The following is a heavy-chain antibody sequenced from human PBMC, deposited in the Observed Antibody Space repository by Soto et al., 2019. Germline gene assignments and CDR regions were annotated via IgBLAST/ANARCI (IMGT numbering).Heavy chain of an antibody. V-gene: IGHV3-11*01. D-gene: IGHD2-21*01. CDR2: ISSSGSTI. CDR3: ARVVRAYYYYGMDV. CDR1: GFTFSDYY. J-gene: IGHJ6*02. Sequence: GGSLRLSCAASGFTFSDYYMSWIRQAPGKGLEWVSYISSSGSTIYYADSVKGRFTISRDNAKNSLYLQMNSLRAEDTAVYYCARVVRAYYYYGMDVWGQGTTVTVSS.